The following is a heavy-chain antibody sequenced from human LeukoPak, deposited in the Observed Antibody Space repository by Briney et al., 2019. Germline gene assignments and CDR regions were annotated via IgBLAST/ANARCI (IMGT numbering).Heavy chain of an antibody. V-gene: IGHV3-23*01. D-gene: IGHD1-26*01. CDR3: AKDLEVTYGGSYFY. Sequence: GGSLRLSCAASGFTFSSYAMSWVRQAPGKGLERFFAISGSGGSTYYADAVKGRFTISRDNSKNTLYLQMNSLRAEDTAVYYCAKDLEVTYGGSYFYWGQGTLVTVSS. CDR2: ISGSGGST. J-gene: IGHJ4*02. CDR1: GFTFSSYA.